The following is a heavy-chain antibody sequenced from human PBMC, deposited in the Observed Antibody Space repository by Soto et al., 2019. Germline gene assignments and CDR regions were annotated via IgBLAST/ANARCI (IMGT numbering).Heavy chain of an antibody. Sequence: PSETLSLTCGVSGYPISRGYYWDWIRQPPGKGLELIGRIYHSGTTSYNPSLKSRVTISVDTSKNQFYLKVNSVTAADTAVYYCARSSLRGVFDPWGQGTLVTVSS. D-gene: IGHD3-10*01. V-gene: IGHV4-38-2*01. CDR1: GYPISRGYY. CDR3: ARSSLRGVFDP. J-gene: IGHJ5*02. CDR2: IYHSGTT.